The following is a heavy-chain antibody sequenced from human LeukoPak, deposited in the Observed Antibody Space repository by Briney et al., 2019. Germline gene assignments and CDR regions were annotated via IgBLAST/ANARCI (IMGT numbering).Heavy chain of an antibody. CDR3: ARDGVDYSGGEGYFDY. D-gene: IGHD3-10*01. CDR1: GGTFSSYA. J-gene: IGHJ4*02. CDR2: IIPIFGTA. V-gene: IGHV1-69*13. Sequence: GASVKVSCKASGGTFSSYAISSVRQAPGQGLEWMGGIIPIFGTANYAQKFQGRVTITADESTSTAYMELSSLRSEDTAVYYCARDGVDYSGGEGYFDYWGQGTLVTVSS.